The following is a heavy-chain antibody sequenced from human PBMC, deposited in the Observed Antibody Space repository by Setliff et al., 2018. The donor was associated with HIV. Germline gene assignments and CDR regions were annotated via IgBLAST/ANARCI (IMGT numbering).Heavy chain of an antibody. V-gene: IGHV4-34*01. CDR2: FNHGRST. CDR3: ARHNTGYSYGYDYYYYYMDV. D-gene: IGHD5-18*01. CDR1: GGSLSGYY. Sequence: PSETLSLTCAVYGGSLSGYYWSWIRQPPGKGLEWIGEFNHGRSTNNNPSLKSRVTISGDTTKNQFSLKLTSVTAADTAVYYCARHNTGYSYGYDYYYYYMDVWGKGTTVTVSS. J-gene: IGHJ6*03.